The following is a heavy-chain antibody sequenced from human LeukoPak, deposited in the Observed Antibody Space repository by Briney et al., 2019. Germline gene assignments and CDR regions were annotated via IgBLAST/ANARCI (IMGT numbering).Heavy chain of an antibody. J-gene: IGHJ3*02. Sequence: GGSLRLSCAASGFTFSSYSMNWVRQAPGKGLEWVSSISSSSSYIYYADSVKGRFTISRDNAKASLYLQMDSLRAEDTAVYYCARDSEPYDIVWGSYRLDDAFDIWGQGTMVTVSS. CDR3: ARDSEPYDIVWGSYRLDDAFDI. CDR2: ISSSSSYI. D-gene: IGHD3-16*02. CDR1: GFTFSSYS. V-gene: IGHV3-21*01.